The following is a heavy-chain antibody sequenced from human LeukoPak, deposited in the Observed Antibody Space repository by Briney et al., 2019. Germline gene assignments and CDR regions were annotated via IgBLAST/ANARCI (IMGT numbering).Heavy chain of an antibody. CDR1: GDSVSSNSAA. CDR3: ARGSIVGATKHYYYYYYMDV. J-gene: IGHJ6*03. V-gene: IGHV6-1*01. D-gene: IGHD1-26*01. Sequence: SQTLSPTCAISGDSVSSNSAAWNWIRQSPSRGLEWLGRTYYRSKWYNDYAVSVKSRITINPDTSKNQFSLQLNSVTPEDTAVYYCARGSIVGATKHYYYYYYMDVWGKGTTVTVSS. CDR2: TYYRSKWYN.